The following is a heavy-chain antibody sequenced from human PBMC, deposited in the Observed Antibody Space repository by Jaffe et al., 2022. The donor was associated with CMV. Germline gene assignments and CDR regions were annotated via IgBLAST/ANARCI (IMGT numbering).Heavy chain of an antibody. CDR1: GFTFSSYG. CDR3: AREKIVVPAAILKGYYYYYGMDV. J-gene: IGHJ6*02. D-gene: IGHD2-2*02. CDR2: IWYDGSNK. V-gene: IGHV3-33*01. Sequence: QVQLVESGGGVVQPGRSLRLSCAASGFTFSSYGMHWVRQAPGKGLEWVAVIWYDGSNKYYADSVKGRFTISRDNSKNTLYLQMNSLRAEDTAVYYCAREKIVVPAAILKGYYYYYGMDVWGQGTTVTVSS.